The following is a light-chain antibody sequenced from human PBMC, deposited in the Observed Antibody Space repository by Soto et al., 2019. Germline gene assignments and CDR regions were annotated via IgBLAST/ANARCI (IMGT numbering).Light chain of an antibody. CDR2: DAS. V-gene: IGKV1-33*01. Sequence: DIQMTQSPSSLSASVGDRVTITCQASQDISNYLNWYQQKPGKAPKLLIYDASNLETRVPSRFSGSGSGTDFTFTISNLQPDDIATYYCQQYDNLPLTFGGGTKVEIK. CDR1: QDISNY. J-gene: IGKJ4*01. CDR3: QQYDNLPLT.